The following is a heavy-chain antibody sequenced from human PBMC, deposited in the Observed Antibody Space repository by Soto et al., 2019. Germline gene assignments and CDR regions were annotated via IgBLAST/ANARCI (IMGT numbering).Heavy chain of an antibody. J-gene: IGHJ3*02. CDR2: IYFSGST. D-gene: IGHD3-22*01. Sequence: QVQLQESGPGLVKPSETLSLTCTVSGGSISSYYWSWIRQPPGKGLEWVGYIYFSGSTHYNPSLKSRVTISTDTSKNHFSLNLTSVTAADTAVYYCARYYFDSSSPRVAFDIWGQGTMVTVSS. CDR3: ARYYFDSSSPRVAFDI. CDR1: GGSISSYY. V-gene: IGHV4-59*01.